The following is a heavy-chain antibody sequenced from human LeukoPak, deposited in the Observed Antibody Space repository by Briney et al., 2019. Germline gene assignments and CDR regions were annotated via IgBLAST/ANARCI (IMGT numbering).Heavy chain of an antibody. D-gene: IGHD2-15*01. V-gene: IGHV1-18*01. CDR1: GYTFTSYG. CDR3: ARDRGYCSGCSFPDY. CDR2: ISAYNGNT. Sequence: ASVKVSCKASGYTFTSYGISWVRQAPGQGREWMGWISAYNGNTNYAQKLQGRVTMTPDTSTSTANMDLRNLRSYDTTVYFCARDRGYCSGCSFPDYWGQGALVTV. J-gene: IGHJ4*02.